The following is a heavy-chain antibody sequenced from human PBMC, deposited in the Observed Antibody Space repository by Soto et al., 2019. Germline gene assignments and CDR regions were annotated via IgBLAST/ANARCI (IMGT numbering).Heavy chain of an antibody. V-gene: IGHV1-18*01. CDR1: GYTFTSYG. D-gene: IGHD1-1*01. CDR2: ISGYDGNT. J-gene: IGHJ5*02. Sequence: ASVKVSCKASGYTFTSYGISWLRMAPGEGLEWVGWISGYDGNTDYAHKFRGRVTMTTDTSTNTAYMDLRSLRSDDTAVYYCARHNSQWPNWFDPWGQGTPVTVSS. CDR3: ARHNSQWPNWFDP.